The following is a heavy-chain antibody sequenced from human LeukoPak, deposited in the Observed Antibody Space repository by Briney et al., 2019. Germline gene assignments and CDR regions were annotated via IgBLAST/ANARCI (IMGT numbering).Heavy chain of an antibody. D-gene: IGHD2-15*01. J-gene: IGHJ6*03. CDR3: ARLPAEKYYYYYMDV. Sequence: SETLSLTCTVSGGSISSGGYYWSWIRQHPGKGLEWIGNIYYSGSTYYNPSLKSRVTISVDTSKNQFSLKLSSVTAADTAVYYCARLPAEKYYYYYMDVSGTRTTVTFSS. V-gene: IGHV4-31*03. CDR2: IYYSGST. CDR1: GGSISSGGYY.